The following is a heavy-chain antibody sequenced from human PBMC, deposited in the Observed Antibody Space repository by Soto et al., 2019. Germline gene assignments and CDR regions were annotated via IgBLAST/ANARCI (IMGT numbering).Heavy chain of an antibody. Sequence: LSLSCEASGFTFNTYSMHWVRQPPGKGLEWLAAIWYDGTQKYYADSVKGRFIISRDNSKKTLYLEMNSLRAEDTAVYYCARAGGTTVTGLWHFDSWGQGTLVTVSS. J-gene: IGHJ4*02. V-gene: IGHV3-33*01. CDR1: GFTFNTYS. CDR2: IWYDGTQK. D-gene: IGHD4-17*01. CDR3: ARAGGTTVTGLWHFDS.